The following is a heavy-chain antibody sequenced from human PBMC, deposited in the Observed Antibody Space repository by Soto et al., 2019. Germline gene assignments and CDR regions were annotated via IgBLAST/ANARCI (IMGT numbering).Heavy chain of an antibody. CDR2: INAGNGNT. V-gene: IGHV1-3*01. CDR1: GYTFTSYA. CDR3: ATRSNYDSSGYYWAY. D-gene: IGHD3-22*01. J-gene: IGHJ4*02. Sequence: GASVKVSCKASGYTFTSYAMHWVRQAPGQRLEWMGWINAGNGNTKYSQKFQGRVTITRDTSASTAYMELSSLRSEDTAVYYCATRSNYDSSGYYWAYWGQGTLVTVSS.